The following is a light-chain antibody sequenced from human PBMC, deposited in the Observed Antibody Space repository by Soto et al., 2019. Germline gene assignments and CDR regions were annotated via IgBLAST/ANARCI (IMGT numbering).Light chain of an antibody. V-gene: IGKV3-20*01. Sequence: EVVLTQSPGTLSLSPGERATLSCRASQSFTNRYLAWYQQKPGQAPRLLIYDASSRATGISDRFSGSASGTDFTLTISRLAPEDFAVYYCQQYGVSPRTFGQGTKVEIK. J-gene: IGKJ1*01. CDR2: DAS. CDR3: QQYGVSPRT. CDR1: QSFTNRY.